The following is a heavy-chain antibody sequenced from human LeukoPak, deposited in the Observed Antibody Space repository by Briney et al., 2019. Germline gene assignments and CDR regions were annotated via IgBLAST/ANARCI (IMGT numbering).Heavy chain of an antibody. Sequence: PGGSLRLSCAASGFTFSSYGMHWVRQAPGKGLVWVSRINSDGSSTSYADSVKGRFTISRDNAKNTLYLQMNSLRAEDTAVYYCARDHRDYVFMDVWGKGTTVTISS. CDR1: GFTFSSYG. V-gene: IGHV3-74*01. J-gene: IGHJ6*04. CDR3: ARDHRDYVFMDV. CDR2: INSDGSST. D-gene: IGHD4-17*01.